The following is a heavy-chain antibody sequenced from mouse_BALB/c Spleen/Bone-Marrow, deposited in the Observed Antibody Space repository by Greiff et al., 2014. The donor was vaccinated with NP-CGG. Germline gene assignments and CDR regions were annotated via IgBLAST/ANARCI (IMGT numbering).Heavy chain of an antibody. CDR1: GYTFTDYA. Sequence: VQLQQSGPELVSPGVSVKISCKAFGYTFTDYAIHWVKQSHSKSLEWIGIISTYSANTNYNQKFKGKATMTVDKSSSTACMELARLTFEDSAIYFCARDISGYVRAMDYWGQGTSVTVSS. D-gene: IGHD3-2*01. V-gene: IGHV1-67*01. CDR3: ARDISGYVRAMDY. J-gene: IGHJ4*01. CDR2: ISTYSANT.